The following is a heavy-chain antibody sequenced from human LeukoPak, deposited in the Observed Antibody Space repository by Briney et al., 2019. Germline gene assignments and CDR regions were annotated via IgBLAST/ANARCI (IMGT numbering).Heavy chain of an antibody. D-gene: IGHD6-13*01. CDR3: ASLPDLIQIAAAAP. V-gene: IGHV4-39*07. Sequence: PSETLSLTCTVSGGSISSSSYYWGWIRQPPGKGLEWIGSIYYSGSTYYNPSLKSRVTISVDTSKNQFSLKLSSVTAADTAVYYCASLPDLIQIAAAAPWGQGTLVTVSS. J-gene: IGHJ5*02. CDR2: IYYSGST. CDR1: GGSISSSSYY.